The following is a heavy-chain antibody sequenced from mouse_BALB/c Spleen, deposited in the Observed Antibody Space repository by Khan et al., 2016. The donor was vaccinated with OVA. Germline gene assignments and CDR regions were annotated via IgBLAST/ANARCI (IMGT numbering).Heavy chain of an antibody. V-gene: IGHV5-6-5*01. CDR2: IGSGGST. J-gene: IGHJ2*02. CDR3: GRVNGSSGVDY. D-gene: IGHD1-1*01. Sequence: EVELVESGGGLVKPGGSLKLSCAASGFTFSRYSMSWVRQTPEKRLEWVASIGSGGSTYHSDSAKGRFTTTRDNATNILFLQMISLRSEDTAMYFGGRVNGSSGVDYWGQGTSLTVSS. CDR1: GFTFSRYS.